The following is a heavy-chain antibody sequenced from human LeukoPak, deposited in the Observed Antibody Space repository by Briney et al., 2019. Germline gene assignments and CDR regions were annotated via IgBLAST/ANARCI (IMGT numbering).Heavy chain of an antibody. J-gene: IGHJ4*02. Sequence: GGSLRPSCAASGFTFSSYSMNWVRRAPGKGLEWVSSISSSSSYIYYADSVKGRFTISRDNAKNSLYLQMNSLRAEDTAVYYCARDLRDCSSTSCYPYWGQGTLVTVSS. V-gene: IGHV3-21*01. CDR1: GFTFSSYS. CDR3: ARDLRDCSSTSCYPY. D-gene: IGHD2-2*01. CDR2: ISSSSSYI.